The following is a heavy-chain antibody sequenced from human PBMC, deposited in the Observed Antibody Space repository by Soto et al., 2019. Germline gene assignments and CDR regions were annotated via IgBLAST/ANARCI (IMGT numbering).Heavy chain of an antibody. D-gene: IGHD3-16*02. Sequence: QVQLQQWGAGLLKPSETLSLTCAVYGGSFSGYYWSWIRQPPGKGLEWIGEINHSGSTNYNPSLKSRVTISVDTSKNQFSLKLSSLTAADTAVYYCARGGYDYIWGSYRSSYFDYWGQGTLVTVSS. CDR1: GGSFSGYY. J-gene: IGHJ4*02. CDR3: ARGGYDYIWGSYRSSYFDY. V-gene: IGHV4-34*01. CDR2: INHSGST.